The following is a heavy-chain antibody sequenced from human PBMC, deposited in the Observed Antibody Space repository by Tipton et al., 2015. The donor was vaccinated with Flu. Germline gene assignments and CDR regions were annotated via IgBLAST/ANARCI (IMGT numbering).Heavy chain of an antibody. J-gene: IGHJ4*02. D-gene: IGHD3-22*01. V-gene: IGHV4-31*03. Sequence: TLSLTCIVSGGSLSSCGYYWSWIRQHPGKGLEWIGYIYYSGSTYYNPSLKSRVTISADTSKNQFSLKLTSVTAADTAVYYCAWAGHGYYDSSGSAYWGQGTLVTVSS. CDR1: GGSLSSCGYY. CDR3: AWAGHGYYDSSGSAY. CDR2: IYYSGST.